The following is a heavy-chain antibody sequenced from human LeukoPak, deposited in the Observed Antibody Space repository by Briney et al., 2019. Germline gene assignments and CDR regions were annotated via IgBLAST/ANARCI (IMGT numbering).Heavy chain of an antibody. CDR1: GGSISSSSYY. D-gene: IGHD2-15*01. J-gene: IGHJ5*02. CDR3: ARDLVAVYNWFDP. Sequence: SETLSLTCTVSGGSISSSSYYWGWIRQPPGKGLEWIGSIYYSGSTYYNPSLKSRVTISVDTSKNQFSLKLTSVTAADTAVYYCARDLVAVYNWFDPWGQGTLVTVSS. CDR2: IYYSGST. V-gene: IGHV4-39*07.